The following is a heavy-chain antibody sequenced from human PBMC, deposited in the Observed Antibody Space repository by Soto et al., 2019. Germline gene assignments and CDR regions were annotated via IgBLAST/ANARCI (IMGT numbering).Heavy chain of an antibody. CDR2: IDPSDSYT. CDR1: GYSFTNYW. J-gene: IGHJ4*02. CDR3: ARHDSPEMVTSNYFDY. D-gene: IGHD5-18*01. Sequence: GESLKISCKASGYSFTNYWITWVRQMPGKGLEWMGRIDPSDSYTNYSPSFQGHVTISADKSITTAYLQWSSLKASDTAMYYCARHDSPEMVTSNYFDYWGQGALVTVSS. V-gene: IGHV5-10-1*01.